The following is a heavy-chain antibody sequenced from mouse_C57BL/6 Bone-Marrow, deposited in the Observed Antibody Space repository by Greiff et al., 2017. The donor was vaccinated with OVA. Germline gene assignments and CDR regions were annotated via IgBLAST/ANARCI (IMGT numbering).Heavy chain of an antibody. J-gene: IGHJ3*01. CDR2: ISYDGSN. D-gene: IGHD4-1*01. CDR1: GYSITSGYY. CDR3: ARDRNSFWALAY. V-gene: IGHV3-6*01. Sequence: EVKLVESGPGLVKPSQSLSLTCSVTGYSITSGYYWNWIRQFPGNKLEWMGYISYDGSNNYNPSLKNRISITRDTSKNQFFLKLNSVTTEDTATYYCARDRNSFWALAYWGQGTLVTVSA.